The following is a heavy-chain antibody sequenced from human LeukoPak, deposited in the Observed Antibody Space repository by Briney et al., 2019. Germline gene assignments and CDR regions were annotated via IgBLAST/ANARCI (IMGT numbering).Heavy chain of an antibody. CDR2: MNPNSGHT. D-gene: IGHD3-16*02. CDR1: GYTFTSYG. V-gene: IGHV1-8*03. J-gene: IGHJ4*02. Sequence: ASVKVSCKASGYTFTSYGISWVRQAPGQGPEWMGWMNPNSGHTGYAQKFRGRVSITRNTAISTAYIELSSLISEDTAVYYCARLGELSSDDYWGQGTLVTVSS. CDR3: ARLGELSSDDY.